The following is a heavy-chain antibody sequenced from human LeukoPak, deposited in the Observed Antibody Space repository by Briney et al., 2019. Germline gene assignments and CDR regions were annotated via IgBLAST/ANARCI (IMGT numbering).Heavy chain of an antibody. J-gene: IGHJ4*02. Sequence: GGSLRLSCAASGFTFSNYAMTWVRQAPGKGLEWVSGISGSGGSTYYADSVKGRFTVSRDNSKNTLFLQMNSLRAEDTAVYYCAKAKESPNDFWSGTPGGDFDYWGQGTLVTVSS. CDR1: GFTFSNYA. CDR2: ISGSGGST. V-gene: IGHV3-23*01. D-gene: IGHD3-3*01. CDR3: AKAKESPNDFWSGTPGGDFDY.